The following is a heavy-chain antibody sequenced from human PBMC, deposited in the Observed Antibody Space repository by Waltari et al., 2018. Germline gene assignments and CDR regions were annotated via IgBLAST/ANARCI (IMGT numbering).Heavy chain of an antibody. CDR1: GGSFSGYY. CDR3: ARGYCSSTSCYVQYFDY. Sequence: QVQLQQWGAGLLQPSETLSLTCADYGGSFSGYYWSWIRQPPGKGLEWIGEINHSGSTNYTPSLKSRVTISVDTSKNQFSLKLSSVTAADTAVYYCARGYCSSTSCYVQYFDYWGQGTLVTVSS. D-gene: IGHD2-2*01. CDR2: INHSGST. V-gene: IGHV4-34*01. J-gene: IGHJ4*02.